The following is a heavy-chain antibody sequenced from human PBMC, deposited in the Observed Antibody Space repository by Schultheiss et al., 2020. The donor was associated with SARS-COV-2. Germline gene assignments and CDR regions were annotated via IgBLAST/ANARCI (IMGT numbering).Heavy chain of an antibody. CDR2: ILSNDEK. J-gene: IGHJ4*02. Sequence: SGPTLVKPTQTLTLTCTFSGFSLRTSGVGVSWIRQPPGKALEWLAHILSNDEKSYSTSLKNKVTISKDTSKSQVVLTMTNMDPVDTATYYCARMSGAYHSSYYGLTHFDYWGQGTQVTVSS. CDR3: ARMSGAYHSSYYGLTHFDY. V-gene: IGHV2-26*01. CDR1: GFSLRTSGVG. D-gene: IGHD3-22*01.